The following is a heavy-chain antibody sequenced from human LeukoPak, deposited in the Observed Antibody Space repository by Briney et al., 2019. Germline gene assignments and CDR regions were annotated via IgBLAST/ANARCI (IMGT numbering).Heavy chain of an antibody. D-gene: IGHD6-19*01. CDR3: GRRVAALGAFDI. CDR1: GSRFTGYW. Sequence: GESLKISCRGSGSRFTGYWLAGVGQMPGKGLEWMGIIYPGDSETRYSPSFQGQVTISAYKSISTAYLQCNGLTSSDTHMYYCGRRVAALGAFDIWGQGTMVTVSS. CDR2: IYPGDSET. V-gene: IGHV5-51*01. J-gene: IGHJ3*02.